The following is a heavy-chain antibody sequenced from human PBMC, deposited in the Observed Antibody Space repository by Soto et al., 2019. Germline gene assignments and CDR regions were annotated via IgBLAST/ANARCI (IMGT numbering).Heavy chain of an antibody. V-gene: IGHV3-23*01. J-gene: IGHJ4*02. CDR3: AKKLGYSNSRGYYPGVFDY. CDR1: GFTFGTYA. Sequence: EVQLLESGGDLVQPGGSLRLSCAASGFTFGTYAMAWVRQAPGRGLEWVSALSSSGGNTYYADSVKGRFTISRDNSKNTLDLQRNSLRAEDTAVYYCAKKLGYSNSRGYYPGVFDYWGQGTPVTVSS. CDR2: LSSSGGNT. D-gene: IGHD3-22*01.